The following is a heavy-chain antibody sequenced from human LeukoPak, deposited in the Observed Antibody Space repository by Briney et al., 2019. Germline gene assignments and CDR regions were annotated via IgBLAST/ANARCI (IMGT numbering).Heavy chain of an antibody. J-gene: IGHJ4*02. D-gene: IGHD4-17*01. V-gene: IGHV3-30*18. Sequence: GGSLRLSCAASGFTFSGYAMSWVRQAPGKGLEWVALISYDGSSKYHADSVKGRFTISRDNSKNTLYLQMSSLRAEDTAVYYCAKAGGFDYGDFFDYWGQGTLVTVSS. CDR1: GFTFSGYA. CDR2: ISYDGSSK. CDR3: AKAGGFDYGDFFDY.